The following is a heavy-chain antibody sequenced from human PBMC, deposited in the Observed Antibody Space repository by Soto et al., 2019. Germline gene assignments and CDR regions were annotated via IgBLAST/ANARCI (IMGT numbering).Heavy chain of an antibody. CDR2: IYYSGST. J-gene: IGHJ4*02. D-gene: IGHD3-3*02. V-gene: IGHV4-31*03. Sequence: QVQLQGSGPGLVKPSQTLSLTCTVSGGSINIGGYYWSWIRQHPGKGLEWIGYIYYSGSTFYNPSLKSRVTISFDTSKHQFSLKLNSVTAADTAVYYCARNAWHFFDYWGQGTLVTVSS. CDR1: GGSINIGGYY. CDR3: ARNAWHFFDY.